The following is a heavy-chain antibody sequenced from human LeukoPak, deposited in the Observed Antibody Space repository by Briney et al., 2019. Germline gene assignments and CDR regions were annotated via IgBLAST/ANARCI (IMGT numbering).Heavy chain of an antibody. CDR3: AKRANLFYYGSGSYYDY. J-gene: IGHJ4*02. CDR1: GGTFSSYA. V-gene: IGHV1-69*06. CDR2: IIPIFGTA. D-gene: IGHD3-10*01. Sequence: ASVKVSCKASGGTFSSYAISWVRQAPGQGLEWMGGIIPIFGTADYAQKFQGRVTITADKSTSTAYMELSSLRSEDTAVYYCAKRANLFYYGSGSYYDYWGQGTLVTVSS.